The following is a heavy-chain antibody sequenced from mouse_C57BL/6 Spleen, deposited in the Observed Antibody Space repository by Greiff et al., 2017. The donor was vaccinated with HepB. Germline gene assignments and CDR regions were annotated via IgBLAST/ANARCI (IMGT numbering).Heavy chain of an antibody. CDR2: ISYDGSN. J-gene: IGHJ3*01. V-gene: IGHV3-6*01. CDR3: ARGGYGSSPGWFAY. CDR1: GYSITSGYY. Sequence: EVQLVESGPGLVKPSQSLSLTCSVPGYSITSGYYWNWIRQFPGNKLEWMGYISYDGSNNYNPSLKNRISITRDTSKNQFFLKLNSVTTEDTATYYCARGGYGSSPGWFAYWGQGTLVTVSA. D-gene: IGHD1-1*01.